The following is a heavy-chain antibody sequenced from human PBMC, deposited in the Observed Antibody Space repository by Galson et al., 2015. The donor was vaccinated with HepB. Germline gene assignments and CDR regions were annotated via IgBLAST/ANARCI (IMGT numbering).Heavy chain of an antibody. Sequence: SGAEVKKPGESLKISCKGSGYSFTSYWIGWVRQAPGKGLEWVSYISSSSSTIYYADSVKGRFTISRDNAKNSLYLQMNSLRAEDTAVYYCARRVGATTPWGQGTLVTVSS. CDR3: ARRVGATTP. CDR2: ISSSSSTI. CDR1: GYSFTSYW. D-gene: IGHD1-26*01. V-gene: IGHV3-48*01. J-gene: IGHJ5*02.